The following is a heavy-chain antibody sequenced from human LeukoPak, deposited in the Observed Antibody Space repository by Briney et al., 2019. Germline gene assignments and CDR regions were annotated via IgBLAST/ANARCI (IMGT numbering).Heavy chain of an antibody. CDR3: ASGSMGGDY. Sequence: GSLRLSCAASGFTFSSYWMHWVRQAPGKGLVWVSRVNSDGSSTTYADSVKGRFTISRDNAKNTLYLQMNSLRAEDTAVYYCASGSMGGDYWGQGTLVTVSS. CDR1: GFTFSSYW. J-gene: IGHJ4*02. D-gene: IGHD2/OR15-2a*01. V-gene: IGHV3-74*01. CDR2: VNSDGSST.